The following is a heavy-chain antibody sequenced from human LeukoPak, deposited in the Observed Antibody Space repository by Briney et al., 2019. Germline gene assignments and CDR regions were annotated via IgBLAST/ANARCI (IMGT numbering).Heavy chain of an antibody. J-gene: IGHJ3*02. V-gene: IGHV3-48*01. CDR3: ARGERNEVEPPGAFDI. D-gene: IGHD1-14*01. CDR2: ISSDRNTI. Sequence: PGGSLRLSCAASGFTLRSYTMNWVRQAPGKGLEWVSYISSDRNTIYYADSVKGRFTISRDNSKNTLYLQMNSLRAEDTAVYYCARGERNEVEPPGAFDIWGQGTMVTVSS. CDR1: GFTLRSYT.